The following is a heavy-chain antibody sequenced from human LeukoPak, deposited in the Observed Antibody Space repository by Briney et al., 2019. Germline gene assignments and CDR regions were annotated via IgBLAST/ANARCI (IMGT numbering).Heavy chain of an antibody. J-gene: IGHJ6*04. CDR1: GFTFSSYS. CDR2: ISSSSSTI. Sequence: GGSLRLSCAASGFTFSSYSMNWVRQAPGKGLDWVSYISSSSSTIYYADSVKGRFTISRDNAKHSLYLQMNSLRAEDTAVYYCAELGITMIGGVWGKGTTVTISS. V-gene: IGHV3-48*04. CDR3: AELGITMIGGV. D-gene: IGHD3-10*02.